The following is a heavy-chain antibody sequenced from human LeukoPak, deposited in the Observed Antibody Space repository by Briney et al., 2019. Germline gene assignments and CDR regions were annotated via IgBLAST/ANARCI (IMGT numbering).Heavy chain of an antibody. CDR2: IIPIFGTA. V-gene: IGHV1-69*06. CDR3: ARSDYDILTGYDTLNAFDI. Sequence: ASVKVSCKGSVGTFSSYAISWVRQAPGQGLEWMGGIIPIFGTANYAQKFQGRVTITADKSTSTAYMELSSLRSEDTAVYYCARSDYDILTGYDTLNAFDIWGQGTMVTVSS. J-gene: IGHJ3*02. D-gene: IGHD3-9*01. CDR1: VGTFSSYA.